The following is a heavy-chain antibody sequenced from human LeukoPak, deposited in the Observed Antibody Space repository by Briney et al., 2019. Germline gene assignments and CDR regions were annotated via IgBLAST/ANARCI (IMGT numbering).Heavy chain of an antibody. D-gene: IGHD5-24*01. CDR2: IYYSGST. V-gene: IGHV4-59*01. CDR1: GGSISSYY. CDR3: ARVEGEMATPDY. J-gene: IGHJ4*02. Sequence: SGTLSLTCAVSGGSISSYYWSWIRQPPGKGLEWIGYIYYSGSTNYNPSLKSRVTISVDTSKNQFSLKLSSVTAADTAVYYCARVEGEMATPDYWGQGTLVTVSS.